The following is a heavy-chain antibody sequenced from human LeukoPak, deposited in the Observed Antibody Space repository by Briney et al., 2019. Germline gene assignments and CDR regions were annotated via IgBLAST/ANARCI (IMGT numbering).Heavy chain of an antibody. Sequence: PGGSLRLSCAASGFTFSTYSMNWVRQAPGKGLEWVGRIKSKTDGGTTDYAAPVKGRFTISRDDSKNTLYLQMNSLKTEDTAVYYCTTEVGATTVFDYWGQGTLVTVSS. V-gene: IGHV3-15*01. D-gene: IGHD1-26*01. CDR1: GFTFSTYS. CDR3: TTEVGATTVFDY. CDR2: IKSKTDGGTT. J-gene: IGHJ4*02.